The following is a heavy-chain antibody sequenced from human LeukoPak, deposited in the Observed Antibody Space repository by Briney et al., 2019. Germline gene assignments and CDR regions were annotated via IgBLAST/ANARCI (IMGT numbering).Heavy chain of an antibody. CDR1: GFTFSSYS. D-gene: IGHD2-2*01. CDR2: ISSSSSTI. J-gene: IGHJ4*02. V-gene: IGHV3-48*01. Sequence: PGGSLRLSCAASGFTFSSYSMNWVRQAPGKGLEWVSYISSSSSTIYYAHSVKGRFTISRDNAKNSLYLQMNSLRAEDTAVYYCARDGAGGYCSSTSCFHPPDYWGQGTLVAVSS. CDR3: ARDGAGGYCSSTSCFHPPDY.